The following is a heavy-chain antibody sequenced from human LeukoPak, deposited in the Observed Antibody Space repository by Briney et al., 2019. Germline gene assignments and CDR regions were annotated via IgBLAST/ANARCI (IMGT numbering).Heavy chain of an antibody. CDR1: GGTFSSYA. Sequence: RASVKVSCKASGGTFSSYAISWVPQAPGQGLEWMGGIIPIFGTANYAQKFQGRVTITADESTSTAYMELSSLRSEDTAVYYCARTQEYYYDSSGYYFPDYWGQGTLVTVSS. J-gene: IGHJ4*02. D-gene: IGHD3-22*01. V-gene: IGHV1-69*13. CDR2: IIPIFGTA. CDR3: ARTQEYYYDSSGYYFPDY.